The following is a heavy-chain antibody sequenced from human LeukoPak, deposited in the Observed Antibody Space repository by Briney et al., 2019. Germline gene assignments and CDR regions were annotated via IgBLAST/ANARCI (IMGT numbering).Heavy chain of an antibody. V-gene: IGHV1-46*01. Sequence: ASVKVSCKASGGTFSSYAISWVRQAPGQGLEWMGIINPSGGSTSYAQKFQGRVTMTRDTSTSTVYMELSSLRSEDTAVYYCARDYYCSSTSCYGDYFDYWGQGTLVTVSS. D-gene: IGHD2-2*01. J-gene: IGHJ4*02. CDR2: INPSGGST. CDR3: ARDYYCSSTSCYGDYFDY. CDR1: GGTFSSYA.